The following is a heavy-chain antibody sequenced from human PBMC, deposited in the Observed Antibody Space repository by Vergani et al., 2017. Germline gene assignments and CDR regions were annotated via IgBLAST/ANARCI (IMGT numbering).Heavy chain of an antibody. J-gene: IGHJ6*03. Sequence: QVQLVESGGGEVQPGRSLRLSCSAAGFPFSDYCVHWVRQAPGKGLEWVSVISYDGNKKNYADSVKGRFTISRDNSKNTLYLEMNALRAEDTAVYYFARDFLTRVTTLDYYYMGVWGKGTTVTVSS. V-gene: IGHV3-30*03. D-gene: IGHD1-1*01. CDR2: ISYDGNKK. CDR1: GFPFSDYC. CDR3: ARDFLTRVTTLDYYYMGV.